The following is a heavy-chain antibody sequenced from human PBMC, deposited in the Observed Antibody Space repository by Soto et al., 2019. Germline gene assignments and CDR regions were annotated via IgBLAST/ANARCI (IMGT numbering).Heavy chain of an antibody. V-gene: IGHV4-39*01. J-gene: IGHJ4*02. D-gene: IGHD3-16*02. CDR3: ARVGYYDYVWGSYRYKYYFDY. Sequence: PSETLSLTCTVSGGSISSSSYYWGWIRQPPGKGLEWIGSIYYSGSTYYNPSLKSRVTISVDTSKNQFSLKLSSVTAADTAVYYCARVGYYDYVWGSYRYKYYFDYWGQGTLVTVSS. CDR1: GGSISSSSYY. CDR2: IYYSGST.